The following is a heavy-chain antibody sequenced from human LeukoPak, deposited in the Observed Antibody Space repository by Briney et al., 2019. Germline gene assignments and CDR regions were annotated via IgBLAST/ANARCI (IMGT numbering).Heavy chain of an antibody. J-gene: IGHJ5*02. CDR1: GGSISGYY. Sequence: PSETLSLTCTVSGGSISGYYWSWIRQPPGKGLEWIGYIYYSGSTNYNPSLKSRVTISVDTSKNQFSLKLSSVTAADTAVYYCARARSVATARRYNWFDPWGQGTLVTVSS. CDR3: ARARSVATARRYNWFDP. V-gene: IGHV4-59*01. CDR2: IYYSGST. D-gene: IGHD5-18*01.